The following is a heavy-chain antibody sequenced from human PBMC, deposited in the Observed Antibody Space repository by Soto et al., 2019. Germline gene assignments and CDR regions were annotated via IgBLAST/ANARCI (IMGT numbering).Heavy chain of an antibody. J-gene: IGHJ4*02. D-gene: IGHD6-19*01. V-gene: IGHV1-58*02. CDR1: GFTFTSSA. CDR2: IVVGSGNT. CDR3: AAGYSSGWYGYGY. Sequence: SVKGSCKASGFTFTSSAMQWVRQARGQRLEWIGWIVVGSGNTNYAQKFQERVTITRDMSTSTAYMELSSLRSEDTAVYYCAAGYSSGWYGYGYWGQGTLVTVSS.